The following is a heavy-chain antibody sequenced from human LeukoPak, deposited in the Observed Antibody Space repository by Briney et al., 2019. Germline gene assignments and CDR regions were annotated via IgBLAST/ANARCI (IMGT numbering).Heavy chain of an antibody. CDR3: ARGPFFDY. Sequence: SETLSLTCTVSGGSITNYFWSWIRQPPGKGLEWIGYIYYTGSTNYNPSLKSRVTISVDMSKSQFSLKLTSVTAADSAIYYCARGPFFDYWGQGTLVTVSS. V-gene: IGHV4-59*01. CDR1: GGSITNYF. J-gene: IGHJ4*02. CDR2: IYYTGST.